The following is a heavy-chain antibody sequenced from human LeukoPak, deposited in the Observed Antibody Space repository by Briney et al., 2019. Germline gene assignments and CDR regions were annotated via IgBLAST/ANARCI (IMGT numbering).Heavy chain of an antibody. CDR2: IYYSGTT. CDR3: ARDPRTLVGASYWYFDL. CDR1: GGAISSYY. D-gene: IGHD1-26*01. Sequence: PSETLSLTCSVSGGAISSYYWSWIRQPPGKGLEWLGYIYYSGTTIYSPSLKSRLTISVDTSKNQFSLLLSSVTAADTAVYYCARDPRTLVGASYWYFDLWGRGTLATVSS. V-gene: IGHV4-59*01. J-gene: IGHJ2*01.